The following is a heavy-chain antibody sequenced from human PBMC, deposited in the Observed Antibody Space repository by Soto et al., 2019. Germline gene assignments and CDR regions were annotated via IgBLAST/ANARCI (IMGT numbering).Heavy chain of an antibody. CDR1: GFTFSSYA. V-gene: IGHV3-30-3*01. Sequence: QGQLAESGGGVVQPGRSLRLSCAASGFTFSSYAMHWVRQAPGKGLEWVAVISYDGSNKYYADSVKGRFTISRDNSKNTLYLQMNSLRVEDTAVYYCASALGAYGDCWGQGTLVTVSS. D-gene: IGHD5-12*01. CDR3: ASALGAYGDC. J-gene: IGHJ4*02. CDR2: ISYDGSNK.